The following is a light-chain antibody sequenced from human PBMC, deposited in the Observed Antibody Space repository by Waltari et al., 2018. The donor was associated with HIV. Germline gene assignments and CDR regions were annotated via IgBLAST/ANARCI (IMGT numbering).Light chain of an antibody. CDR1: ESVNSH. J-gene: IGKJ2*01. Sequence: VMTQSPATISKSRGETATMSCRASESVNSHVAWYQHKPGQAPRLLIYGASTRAAGVPARFSGSGSGTEFSLTISSLQSEDFAVYYCQQYNNWPPYTFGQGTRLEIK. V-gene: IGKV3-15*01. CDR2: GAS. CDR3: QQYNNWPPYT.